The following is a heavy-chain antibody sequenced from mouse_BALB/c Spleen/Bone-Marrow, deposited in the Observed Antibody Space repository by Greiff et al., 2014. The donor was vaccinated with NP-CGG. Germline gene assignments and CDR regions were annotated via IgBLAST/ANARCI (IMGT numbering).Heavy chain of an antibody. CDR2: IFPGDVDT. CDR1: GYTFTNYY. D-gene: IGHD1-1*02. CDR3: AREVGRGGYFDV. Sequence: QVQLQQSGPELVMPGTSVKISCKASGYTFTNYYIHWLKQRPGQGLEWIGWIFPGDVDTSYNEKFKGKATLTADESSSTAYMQLSSLTSEDSAVYFCAREVGRGGYFDVWGAGTTVTVSS. J-gene: IGHJ1*01. V-gene: IGHV1S56*01.